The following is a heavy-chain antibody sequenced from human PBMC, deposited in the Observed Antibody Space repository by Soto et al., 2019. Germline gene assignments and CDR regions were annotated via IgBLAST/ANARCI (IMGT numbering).Heavy chain of an antibody. CDR1: GFTFSTYW. D-gene: IGHD3-16*01. J-gene: IGHJ4*02. CDR3: ARDDRDYVWGSFRYFDS. V-gene: IGHV3-74*01. Sequence: GGSLRLSCAASGFTFSTYWMQWVRQAPGKGLVWVSRINSDGSSTTYADSVKGRFTVSRDNAKNTLYLQMNSLKTEDTAVYFCARDDRDYVWGSFRYFDSWGQGTQVTV. CDR2: INSDGSST.